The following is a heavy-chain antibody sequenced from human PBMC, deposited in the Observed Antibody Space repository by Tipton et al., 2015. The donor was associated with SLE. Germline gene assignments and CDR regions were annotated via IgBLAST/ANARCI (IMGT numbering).Heavy chain of an antibody. CDR3: AGGSSTWFLGAFDI. CDR2: IYYTAGT. J-gene: IGHJ3*02. V-gene: IGHV4-59*01. D-gene: IGHD6-13*01. CDR1: GGSISNYY. Sequence: TLSLTCTVSGGSISNYYWSWIRQPPGKGLEWIGYIYYTAGTYYNPSLKSRVTISVDTSKKQFSLELSSVTAAATAFYYCAGGSSTWFLGAFDIWGEGTTVPVSS.